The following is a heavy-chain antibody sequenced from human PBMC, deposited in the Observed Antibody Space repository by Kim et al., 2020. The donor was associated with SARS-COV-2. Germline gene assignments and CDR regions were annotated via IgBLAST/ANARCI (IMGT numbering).Heavy chain of an antibody. D-gene: IGHD3-16*01. CDR3: ARDRGGTGAVFDY. J-gene: IGHJ4*02. Sequence: ADAVEGRYTSARDSSKNTVYLQMNSLRVEDTAVYFCARDRGGTGAVFDYWGQGTLVTVSS. V-gene: IGHV3-53*01.